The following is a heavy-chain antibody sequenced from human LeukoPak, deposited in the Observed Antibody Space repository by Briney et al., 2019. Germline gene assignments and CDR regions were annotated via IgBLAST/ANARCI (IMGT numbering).Heavy chain of an antibody. Sequence: GRSLRLSCTTSGFTPGDYGLTWVRQAPGKGLEWVGFIRSKAFGGTTEYAASVRGRFTISRDDSKSIAYLQMSSLKTEDTAVYYCTRVGSSFFYFFDFWGQGTLVTVSS. CDR1: GFTPGDYG. D-gene: IGHD6-13*01. V-gene: IGHV3-49*04. CDR2: IRSKAFGGTT. CDR3: TRVGSSFFYFFDF. J-gene: IGHJ4*02.